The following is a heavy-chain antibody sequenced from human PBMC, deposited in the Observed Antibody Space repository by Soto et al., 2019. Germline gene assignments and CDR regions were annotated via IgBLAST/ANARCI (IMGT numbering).Heavy chain of an antibody. CDR1: GFTFSSYA. Sequence: PGGSLRLSCAASGFTFSSYAMSWVRQAPGKGLEWVSSLSGSGGSTYYADSVKGRFTISRDNSKNTLYLQMNSLRAEDTAVYYCAGIAAAGEVGDYYGMDVWGQGTTVTVSS. CDR3: AGIAAAGEVGDYYGMDV. J-gene: IGHJ6*02. D-gene: IGHD6-13*01. CDR2: LSGSGGST. V-gene: IGHV3-23*01.